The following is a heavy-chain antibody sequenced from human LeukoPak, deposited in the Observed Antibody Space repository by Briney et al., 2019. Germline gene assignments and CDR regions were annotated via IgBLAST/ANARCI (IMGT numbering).Heavy chain of an antibody. V-gene: IGHV1-2*02. CDR1: GYTFTGYY. J-gene: IGHJ4*02. D-gene: IGHD3-10*01. Sequence: ASVKVSCKASGYTFTGYYMHWVRQAAGQGLEWMGWINPNSGGTNYAQKFQGRVTMTRDTSISTAYMELSRLRSDDTAVYYCARGAYGSGSYSPFDFDYWGQGTLVTVSS. CDR2: INPNSGGT. CDR3: ARGAYGSGSYSPFDFDY.